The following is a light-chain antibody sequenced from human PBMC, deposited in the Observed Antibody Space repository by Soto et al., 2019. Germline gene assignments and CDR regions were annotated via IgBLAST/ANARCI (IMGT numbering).Light chain of an antibody. Sequence: EIVLTQSPATLSLSLEERATLSCRASQSGFSFYLAWFQQKPGQAPRLLIYGASTRATGIPDRFSGSGSGTDFTLTISRLEPEDFAVYYCHQYGSSPWTLGQGTKVEIK. V-gene: IGKV3-20*01. CDR3: HQYGSSPWT. J-gene: IGKJ1*01. CDR1: QSGFSFY. CDR2: GAS.